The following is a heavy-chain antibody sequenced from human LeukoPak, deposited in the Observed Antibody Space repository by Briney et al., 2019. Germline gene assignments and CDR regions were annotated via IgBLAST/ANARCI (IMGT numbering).Heavy chain of an antibody. CDR2: INPNSGDT. CDR3: ARGPNHGGFDY. Sequence: ASVKVSCKASGYTFTDYYMHWWRQAPGQGLEWMGWINPNSGDTNYAQKFQGWVTMTRDSSISTAYMDLSVLKSDDTAVYYCARGPNHGGFDYWGQGTLVTVSS. V-gene: IGHV1-2*04. D-gene: IGHD3-16*01. J-gene: IGHJ4*02. CDR1: GYTFTDYY.